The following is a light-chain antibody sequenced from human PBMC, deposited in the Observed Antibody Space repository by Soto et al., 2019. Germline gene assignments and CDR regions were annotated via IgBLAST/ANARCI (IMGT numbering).Light chain of an antibody. CDR3: QQYHGYSRT. CDR1: QSISDS. V-gene: IGKV1-5*01. Sequence: DIPMTQSPSTLSASVGDRVTITCRASQSISDSLAWYQQKPGKAPDLLISDVSSLERGVASRFSGSGSGTEFTLTISSMQPDDFATYYCQQYHGYSRTFGQGTKVDIK. CDR2: DVS. J-gene: IGKJ1*01.